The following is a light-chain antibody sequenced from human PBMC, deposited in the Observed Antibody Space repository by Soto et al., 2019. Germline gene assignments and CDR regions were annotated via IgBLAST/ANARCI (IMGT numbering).Light chain of an antibody. J-gene: IGLJ1*01. CDR1: DIASKS. Sequence: SYELTQPPSVSVAPGQTARISCGGNDIASKSVHWSQQKPGQAPVLVVYDDNDRPSGIPERLSGSNSGDTATLTIRRVEAGDEADYYCHVWDSSSDHYVFGTGTKVTVL. V-gene: IGLV3-21*02. CDR2: DDN. CDR3: HVWDSSSDHYV.